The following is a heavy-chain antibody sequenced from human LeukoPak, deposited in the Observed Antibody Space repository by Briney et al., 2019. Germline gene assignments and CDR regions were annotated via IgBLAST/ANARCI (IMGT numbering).Heavy chain of an antibody. CDR3: ARDPYRIYYYYYGMDV. D-gene: IGHD2-15*01. J-gene: IGHJ6*02. CDR1: GYTFTSYD. V-gene: IGHV1-8*01. Sequence: VASVKVSCKASGYTFTSYDINWVRQATGQGLEWMGWMNPNSGNTGYAQTFQGRVTMTRNTSISTAYMELSSLRSEDTAVYYCARDPYRIYYYYYGMDVWGQGTTVTVSS. CDR2: MNPNSGNT.